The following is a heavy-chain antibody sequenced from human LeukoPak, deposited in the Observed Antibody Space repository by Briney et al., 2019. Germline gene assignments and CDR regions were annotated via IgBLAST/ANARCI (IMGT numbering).Heavy chain of an antibody. V-gene: IGHV3-30*02. D-gene: IGHD1-1*01. J-gene: IGHJ6*03. CDR2: IRYDGSNK. CDR3: AKDSQLELRNYYYYYYMDV. CDR1: GFTFSNYA. Sequence: GGSLRLSCAASGFTFSNYAMSWVRQAPGKGLEWVAFIRYDGSNKYYADSVKGRFTISGDNSKNTLYLQMNSLRAEDTAVYYCAKDSQLELRNYYYYYYMDVWGKGTTVTVSS.